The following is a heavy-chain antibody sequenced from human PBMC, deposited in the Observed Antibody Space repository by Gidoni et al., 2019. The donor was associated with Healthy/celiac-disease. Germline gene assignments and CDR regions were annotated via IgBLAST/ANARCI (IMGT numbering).Heavy chain of an antibody. CDR2: INPSGGST. Sequence: QVQLVQSGAEVKKPGVSVKVSCKASGYTFTSYYMHWVRQAPGQGLEWMGIINPSGGSTSYAQKFQGRVTMTRDTSTSTVYMELSSLRSEDTAVYYCAREDQEPDYYYYYGMDVWGQGTTVTVSS. J-gene: IGHJ6*02. CDR3: AREDQEPDYYYYYGMDV. V-gene: IGHV1-46*01. CDR1: GYTFTSYY.